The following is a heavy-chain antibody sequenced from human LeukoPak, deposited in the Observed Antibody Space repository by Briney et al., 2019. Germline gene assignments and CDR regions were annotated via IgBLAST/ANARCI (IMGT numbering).Heavy chain of an antibody. CDR2: INQDGSEK. Sequence: PGGSLRLSCAASGFTFRNYWMIWLRQAPGKGLEWVANINQDGSEKYYVDSVKGRFTMSRDNAKNSLYLQMNSLRAEDTAVYYCARGATVTRDFDYWGQGTLVTVSS. J-gene: IGHJ4*02. V-gene: IGHV3-7*05. CDR1: GFTFRNYW. CDR3: ARGATVTRDFDY. D-gene: IGHD4-17*01.